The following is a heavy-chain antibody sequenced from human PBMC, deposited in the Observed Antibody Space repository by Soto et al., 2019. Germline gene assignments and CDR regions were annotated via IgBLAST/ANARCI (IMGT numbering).Heavy chain of an antibody. D-gene: IGHD1-1*01. J-gene: IGHJ6*02. CDR2: ISYDGSNK. CDR3: AKDQGATGTTGDYYYGMDV. Sequence: PGGSLRLSCAASGFTFSSYGMHWVRQAPGKGLEWVAVISYDGSNKYYADSVKGRFTISRDNSKNTLYLQMNSLRAEDTAVYYCAKDQGATGTTGDYYYGMDVWGQGTTVTVSS. V-gene: IGHV3-30*18. CDR1: GFTFSSYG.